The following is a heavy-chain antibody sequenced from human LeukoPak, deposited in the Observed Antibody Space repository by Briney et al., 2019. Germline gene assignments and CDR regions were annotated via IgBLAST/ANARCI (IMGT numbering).Heavy chain of an antibody. Sequence: QASETLSLTCTVSGGSISSYYWSWVRQAPGKGLEWVANIKKDGSEKYYVDSVKGRFTISRDNAKTSLYLQMNSLRAEDTAVYYCARDLSGVTGYTYGRGIDYWGQGTLVTVSS. CDR1: GGSISSYY. J-gene: IGHJ4*02. CDR3: ARDLSGVTGYTYGRGIDY. V-gene: IGHV3-7*01. D-gene: IGHD5-18*01. CDR2: IKKDGSEK.